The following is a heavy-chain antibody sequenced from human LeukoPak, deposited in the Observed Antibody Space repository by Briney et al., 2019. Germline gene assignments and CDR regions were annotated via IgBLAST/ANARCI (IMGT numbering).Heavy chain of an antibody. CDR3: ARDLAARRPTGY. V-gene: IGHV1-18*01. CDR1: GYTFTSYG. CDR2: ISACNGNT. D-gene: IGHD6-6*01. J-gene: IGHJ4*02. Sequence: GASVKVSCKASGYTFTSYGISWVRQAPGQGLEWMGWISACNGNTNYAQKFQGRVTMTRDTSISTAYMELSRLRSDDTAVYYCARDLAARRPTGYWGQGTLVTVSS.